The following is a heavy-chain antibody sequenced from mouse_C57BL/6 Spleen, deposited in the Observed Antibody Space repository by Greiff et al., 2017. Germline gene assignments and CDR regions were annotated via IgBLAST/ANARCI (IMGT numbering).Heavy chain of an antibody. D-gene: IGHD1-1*01. J-gene: IGHJ1*03. CDR3: TREGHYYGSSYRWYFDV. V-gene: IGHV1-42*01. CDR1: GYSFTGYY. CDR2: INPSTGGT. Sequence: VQLQQSGPELVKPGASVKISCKASGYSFTGYYMNWVKQSPEKSLEWIGEINPSTGGTTYNQKFKAKATLTVDKSSSTAYMQLKSLTSEDSAVYYCTREGHYYGSSYRWYFDVWGTGTTVTVSS.